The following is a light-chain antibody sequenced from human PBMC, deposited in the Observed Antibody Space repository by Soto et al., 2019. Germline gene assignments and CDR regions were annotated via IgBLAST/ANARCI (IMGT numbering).Light chain of an antibody. V-gene: IGKV1-5*01. Sequence: DIPVTQSPSTLSASVGDAVTITCRASESIDNWLAWYQQKPGKAPKLLIFAASTLVRGVPSKFSGRGSGTEFTLTISSLQADDFATYYCQQYHTDWTFGQGTKVEIK. CDR1: ESIDNW. CDR2: AAS. CDR3: QQYHTDWT. J-gene: IGKJ1*01.